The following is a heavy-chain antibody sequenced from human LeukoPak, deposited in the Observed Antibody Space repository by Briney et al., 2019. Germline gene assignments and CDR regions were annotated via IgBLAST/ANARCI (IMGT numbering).Heavy chain of an antibody. Sequence: PGGSLRLSCAASGFTFSSYAMHWVRQAPGKGLEWVAVISYDGSNKYYADSVKGRFTISRDNSKNTLYLQMNSLRAEDTAVYYCARPPGGCSSTGCYTFDYWGQGTLVTVSS. J-gene: IGHJ4*02. V-gene: IGHV3-30*04. D-gene: IGHD2-2*02. CDR3: ARPPGGCSSTGCYTFDY. CDR1: GFTFSSYA. CDR2: ISYDGSNK.